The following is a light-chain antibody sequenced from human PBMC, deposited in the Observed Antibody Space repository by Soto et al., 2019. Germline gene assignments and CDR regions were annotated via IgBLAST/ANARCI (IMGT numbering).Light chain of an antibody. Sequence: QSALTQPASVSGSPGQSITISCTGTSSDVGGYNYLSWYQQHPGKAPRVMIYEVSNRPSGVSNRFSGSKSGNTASLTISGVQAEDEADYFCSSSYARGTPVFGGGTKLTVL. CDR2: EVS. J-gene: IGLJ3*02. CDR1: SSDVGGYNY. V-gene: IGLV2-14*01. CDR3: SSSYARGTPV.